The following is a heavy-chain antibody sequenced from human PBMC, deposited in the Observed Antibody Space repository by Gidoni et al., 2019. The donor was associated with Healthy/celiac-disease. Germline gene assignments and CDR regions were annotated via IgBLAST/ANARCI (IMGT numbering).Heavy chain of an antibody. CDR2: ISSSSSYI. CDR3: AGGPPFDL. CDR1: GFTFSSYS. Sequence: EVQLVESGGGLVKPGGSLRLSCAASGFTFSSYSMNWVRQAPGKGLECVSSISSSSSYIYYADSVKGRFTISRDNAKISLFLQMNSLRAEDTAVYYCAGGPPFDLWGRGTLVTVSS. V-gene: IGHV3-21*01. J-gene: IGHJ2*01.